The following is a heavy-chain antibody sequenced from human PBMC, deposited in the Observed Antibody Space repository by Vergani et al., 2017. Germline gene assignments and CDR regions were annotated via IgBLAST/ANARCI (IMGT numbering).Heavy chain of an antibody. D-gene: IGHD5-18*01. V-gene: IGHV3-21*01. Sequence: EVQLMESGGGLVKPGGSLRLSCAASGFTFSSYSMNWVRQAPGKGLEWVSSISSSSSYIYYADSVKGRFTISRNNAKNSLYLQMNRLRAEDTAVYYCARDSGGTAMVIDYYYYYYMDVWGKGTTVTVSS. CDR1: GFTFSSYS. J-gene: IGHJ6*03. CDR2: ISSSSSYI. CDR3: ARDSGGTAMVIDYYYYYYMDV.